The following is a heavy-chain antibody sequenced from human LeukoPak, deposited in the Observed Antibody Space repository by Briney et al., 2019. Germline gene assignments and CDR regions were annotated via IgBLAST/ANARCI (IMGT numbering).Heavy chain of an antibody. J-gene: IGHJ4*02. D-gene: IGHD6-6*01. CDR3: AREFSGTSIAARVFDS. Sequence: SETLSLTCTVSGGSITSYYWSYIRQLAGKGLEWIGRIHTSGSTNYNPSLKSRVTMSVGTSKNQFSLKLSSVTAADTAIYYCAREFSGTSIAARVFDSWGQGTLVTVSS. CDR2: IHTSGST. V-gene: IGHV4-4*07. CDR1: GGSITSYY.